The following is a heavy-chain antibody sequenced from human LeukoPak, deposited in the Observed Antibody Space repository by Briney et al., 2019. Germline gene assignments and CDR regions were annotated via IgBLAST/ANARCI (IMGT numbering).Heavy chain of an antibody. D-gene: IGHD6-13*01. J-gene: IGHJ4*02. CDR1: GITFSSYA. CDR2: ISGSGSNT. Sequence: GGSLRLSCAGSGITFSSYAMSWVRQAPGKGLEWVSGISGSGSNTYYADSVKGRFTISRDNSKNTLYLQLNSLRAEDTALYFCVKCITELGTCYFDNWGQGTLVTVSS. CDR3: VKCITELGTCYFDN. V-gene: IGHV3-23*01.